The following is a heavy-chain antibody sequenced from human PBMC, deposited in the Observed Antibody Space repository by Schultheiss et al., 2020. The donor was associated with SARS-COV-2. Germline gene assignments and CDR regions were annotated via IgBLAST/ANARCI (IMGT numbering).Heavy chain of an antibody. J-gene: IGHJ4*02. Sequence: ASVKVSCKASGYTFTNYGITWVRQAPGQGLEVIGWVSANNGDTNYAQKFRGRVTLTRDTSISTAYMELSRLHSDDTAVYYCARGGASRPMVATVYWGQGTLVTVSS. CDR1: GYTFTNYG. CDR2: VSANNGDT. V-gene: IGHV1-18*04. D-gene: IGHD5-12*01. CDR3: ARGGASRPMVATVY.